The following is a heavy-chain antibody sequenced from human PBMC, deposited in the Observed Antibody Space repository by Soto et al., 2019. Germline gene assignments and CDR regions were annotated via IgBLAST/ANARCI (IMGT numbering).Heavy chain of an antibody. CDR2: INPSGGST. CDR1: GYTFTSYY. V-gene: IGHV1-46*01. CDR3: ARGCITMVRGVIIRAKYYYGMDV. Sequence: GASVKVSCKASGYTFTSYYMHWVRQAPGQGLEWMGIINPSGGSTSYAQKFQGRVTMTRDTSTSTVYMELSSLGSEDTAVYYCARGCITMVRGVIIRAKYYYGMDVWGQGTTVTVSS. D-gene: IGHD3-10*01. J-gene: IGHJ6*02.